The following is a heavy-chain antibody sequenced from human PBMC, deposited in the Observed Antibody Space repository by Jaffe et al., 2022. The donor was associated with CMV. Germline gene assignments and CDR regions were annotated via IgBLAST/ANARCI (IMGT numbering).Heavy chain of an antibody. CDR2: IYYSGST. V-gene: IGHV4-39*01. Sequence: QLQLQESGPGLVKPSETLSLTCTVSGGSISSSSYYWGWIRQPPGKGLEWIGSIYYSGSTYYNPSLKSRVTISVDTSKNQFSLKLSSVTAADTAVYYCATGIAAAGNPVDYWGQGTLVTVSS. CDR3: ATGIAAAGNPVDY. D-gene: IGHD6-13*01. CDR1: GGSISSSSYY. J-gene: IGHJ4*02.